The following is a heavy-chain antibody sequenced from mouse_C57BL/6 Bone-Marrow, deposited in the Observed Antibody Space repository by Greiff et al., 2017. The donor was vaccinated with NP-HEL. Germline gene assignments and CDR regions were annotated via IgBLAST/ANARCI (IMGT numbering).Heavy chain of an antibody. V-gene: IGHV1-61*01. CDR1: GYTFTSYW. CDR3: AVYYGSSYWYFDV. Sequence: VQLQQPGAELVRPGSSVKLSCKASGYTFTSYWMDWVKQRPGQGLEWIGNIYPSDSETHYNQKFKDKATLTVDKSSSTAYMQLSSLTSEDSAVYYCAVYYGSSYWYFDVWGTGTTVTGSS. J-gene: IGHJ1*03. CDR2: IYPSDSET. D-gene: IGHD1-1*01.